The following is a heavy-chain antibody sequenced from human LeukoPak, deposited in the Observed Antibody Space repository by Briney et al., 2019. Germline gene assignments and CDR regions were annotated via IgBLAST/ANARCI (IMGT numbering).Heavy chain of an antibody. CDR3: ARLGLETYDSRGYYYFDY. Sequence: GESLKISGKASVYSFTNYWIGWGRQMPGKVLEGMGTIYPGDSDTRYRPSFQGQVTISADKSTSTAYLQWGSLKASDTAMYYCARLGLETYDSRGYYYFDYWGQGALVTVSS. J-gene: IGHJ4*02. CDR1: VYSFTNYW. V-gene: IGHV5-51*01. D-gene: IGHD3-22*01. CDR2: IYPGDSDT.